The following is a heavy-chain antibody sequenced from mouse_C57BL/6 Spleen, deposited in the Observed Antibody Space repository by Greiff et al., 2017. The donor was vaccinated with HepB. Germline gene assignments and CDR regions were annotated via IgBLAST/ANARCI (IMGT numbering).Heavy chain of an antibody. CDR2: INPNNGGT. D-gene: IGHD1-1*01. V-gene: IGHV1-18*01. J-gene: IGHJ4*01. CDR1: GYTFTDYN. Sequence: VQLKESGPELVKPGASVKIPCKASGYTFTDYNMDWVKQSHGKSLEWIGDINPNNGGTIYNQKFKGKATLTVDKSSSTAYMELRSLTSEDTAVYYCARGGYYGSSYDYAMDYWGQGTSVTVSS. CDR3: ARGGYYGSSYDYAMDY.